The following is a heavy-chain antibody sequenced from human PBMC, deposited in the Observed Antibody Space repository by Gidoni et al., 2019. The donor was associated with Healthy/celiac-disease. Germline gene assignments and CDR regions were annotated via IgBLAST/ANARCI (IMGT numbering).Heavy chain of an antibody. CDR1: GGSITNYY. D-gene: IGHD3-22*01. V-gene: IGHV4-59*01. J-gene: IGHJ4*02. CDR3: ARFTFHDSSGYWRSFFDY. CDR2: SSYSGRT. Sequence: QVQLQESGPGLVKPSETLSLTCTVSGGSITNYYWIWIRQPPGKGLEWIGYSSYSGRTNYSPSLKSRVTISGDTSKNQFSLKLTSVTAAYTAVYYCARFTFHDSSGYWRSFFDYWGQGTLVTVSS.